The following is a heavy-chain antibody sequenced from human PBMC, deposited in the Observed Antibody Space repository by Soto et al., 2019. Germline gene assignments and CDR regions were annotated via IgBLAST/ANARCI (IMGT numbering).Heavy chain of an antibody. CDR1: GYTFTSYG. J-gene: IGHJ5*02. CDR3: AREDGPPGNNWFDP. CDR2: ISAYNGNT. Sequence: QVQLVQSGAEVKKPGASVKVSCKASGYTFTSYGISWVRQAPGQGLEWMGWISAYNGNTNYAQKLQGRVTMTTDTPTGTAYMEPRSLRSDDTAVYYCAREDGPPGNNWFDPWGQGTLVTVSS. V-gene: IGHV1-18*01.